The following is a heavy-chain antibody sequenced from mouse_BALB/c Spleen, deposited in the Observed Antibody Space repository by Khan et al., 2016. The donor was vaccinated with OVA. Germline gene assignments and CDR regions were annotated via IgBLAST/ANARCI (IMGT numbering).Heavy chain of an antibody. D-gene: IGHD2-14*01. CDR2: IIPSNAYT. Sequence: QVQLQQSGAELARPGASVKMSCQASGYTFTTYTIHWVKQRPGQGLEWIGYIIPSNAYTNYNQKFKDRATLTADKSSSTAYMQLRSLKSEDSAVYYCVREGAYDRSDGWFAYWGQGTLVTVSA. CDR3: VREGAYDRSDGWFAY. CDR1: GYTFTTYT. J-gene: IGHJ3*01. V-gene: IGHV1-4*01.